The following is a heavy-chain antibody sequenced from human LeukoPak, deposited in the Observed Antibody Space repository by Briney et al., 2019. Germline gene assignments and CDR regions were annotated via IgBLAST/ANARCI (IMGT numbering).Heavy chain of an antibody. CDR1: GYTFTSYA. V-gene: IGHV1-3*01. D-gene: IGHD6-13*01. CDR2: INAGNGNT. J-gene: IGHJ3*02. Sequence: ASVKVSCKASGYTFTSYAMHWVRQAPGQRLEWMGWINAGNGNTKYSQKFQGRVTITRDTSASTAYMELSSLRSEDTAVYYCATHLISSSWYGGDAFDIWGQGTMVTVSS. CDR3: ATHLISSSWYGGDAFDI.